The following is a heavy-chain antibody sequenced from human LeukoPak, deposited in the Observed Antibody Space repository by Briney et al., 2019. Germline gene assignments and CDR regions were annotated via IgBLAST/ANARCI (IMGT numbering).Heavy chain of an antibody. D-gene: IGHD2/OR15-2a*01. CDR2: GYHTGAT. J-gene: IGHJ6*03. Sequence: PSETLSLTCAVSGYSISSGHYWGWIRQPPGKGLEWIGIGYHTGATYYNPSLECRVIISLDMSKNQISLKVTSVTAADTAVYHCVRHSIAGYYYYLDVWGKGTTVTVSS. CDR3: VRHSIAGYYYYLDV. CDR1: GYSISSGHY. V-gene: IGHV4-38-2*01.